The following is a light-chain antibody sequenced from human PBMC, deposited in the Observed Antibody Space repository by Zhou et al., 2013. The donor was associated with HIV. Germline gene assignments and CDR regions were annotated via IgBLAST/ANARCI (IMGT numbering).Light chain of an antibody. CDR2: AAS. V-gene: IGKV1-39*01. Sequence: DIQMTQSPSSLSASVGARVTITCRASQSISTYVNWYEQKPGKAPKLLIYAASNLQSGVPSRFSGSGSGTDFTLTISSLQPGDFATYYCHQFDSFPWTFGQGTKVEIK. J-gene: IGKJ1*01. CDR1: QSISTY. CDR3: HQFDSFPWT.